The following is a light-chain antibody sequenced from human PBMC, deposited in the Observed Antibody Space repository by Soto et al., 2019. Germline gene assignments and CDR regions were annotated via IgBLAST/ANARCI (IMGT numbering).Light chain of an antibody. CDR3: QQYGSSPVT. J-gene: IGKJ1*01. Sequence: DIKMTQSPSTVSASVGDRVTLTCRASQSISSWLAWYQQKPGKAPKLLIYDASSLESGVPSRFSGSGSGTDFTLTISRLEPEDFAVYYCQQYGSSPVTFGQGTKVDI. CDR1: QSISSW. CDR2: DAS. V-gene: IGKV1-5*01.